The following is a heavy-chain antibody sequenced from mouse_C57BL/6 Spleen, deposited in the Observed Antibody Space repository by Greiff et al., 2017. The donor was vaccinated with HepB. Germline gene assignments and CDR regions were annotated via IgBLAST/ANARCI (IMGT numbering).Heavy chain of an antibody. CDR3: ARGGYYEQFAY. CDR2: ISRGSSTI. V-gene: IGHV5-17*01. CDR1: GFTFSDYG. Sequence: EVQGVESGGGLVKPGGSLKLSCAASGFTFSDYGMHWVRQAPEKGLEWVAYISRGSSTIYYADTVKGRFTITRDNSETTLFLQMTRLRSEDTAMYYCARGGYYEQFAYWGQGTLVTVSA. D-gene: IGHD1-1*01. J-gene: IGHJ3*01.